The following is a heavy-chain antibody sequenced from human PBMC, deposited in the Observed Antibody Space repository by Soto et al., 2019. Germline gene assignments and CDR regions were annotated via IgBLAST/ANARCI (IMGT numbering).Heavy chain of an antibody. Sequence: GESLKISCKGSGYSFTSYWISWVRQMPGKGLEWMGRIDPSDSYTNYSPSFQGHVTMTRDTSTSTVYMELTSLGSEDTAVFYCGREFPGSLYFDYWGQGTLVTVPS. J-gene: IGHJ4*02. CDR3: GREFPGSLYFDY. D-gene: IGHD3-10*01. CDR2: IDPSDSYT. CDR1: GYSFTSYW. V-gene: IGHV5-10-1*01.